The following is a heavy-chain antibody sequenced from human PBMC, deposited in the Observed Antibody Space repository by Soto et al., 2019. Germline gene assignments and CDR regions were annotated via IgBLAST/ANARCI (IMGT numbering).Heavy chain of an antibody. V-gene: IGHV4-34*01. J-gene: IGHJ4*02. D-gene: IGHD3-16*02. Sequence: SETLSLTCAVYGGSFSGYYWSWIRQPPGKGLEWIGEINHSGSTNYNPSLKSRVTISVDTSKNQFSLKLSSVTAADTAVYYCARSARDYVWGSYRPLDFFDYWGQGTPVTRSS. CDR1: GGSFSGYY. CDR3: ARSARDYVWGSYRPLDFFDY. CDR2: INHSGST.